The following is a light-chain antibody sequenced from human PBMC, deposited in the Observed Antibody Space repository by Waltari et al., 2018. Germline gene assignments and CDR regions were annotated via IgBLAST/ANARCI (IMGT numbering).Light chain of an antibody. V-gene: IGKV1-8*01. CDR2: AAS. Sequence: AIRMTQSPSSLSASTGDRVTITCRESQDVSSYVSWYQQKPGKVPKLLIYAASTLQSVVPSRFSGSGSGTTFSLTIACLQSDDFAVYYCQQYYTYPVAFGGGAKVEVK. CDR3: QQYYTYPVA. J-gene: IGKJ4*01. CDR1: QDVSSY.